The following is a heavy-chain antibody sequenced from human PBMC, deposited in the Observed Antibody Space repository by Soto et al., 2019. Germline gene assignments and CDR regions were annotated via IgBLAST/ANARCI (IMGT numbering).Heavy chain of an antibody. D-gene: IGHD3-16*02. J-gene: IGHJ6*01. CDR1: GVSGGSNE. CDR2: IYSGGST. V-gene: IGHV3-53*01. CDR3: AREYYYYVWGSYRPSYYSYGMDF. Sequence: PGGHPRHGCAASGVSGGSNEHRWVGQGPGARLRRVSVIYSGGSTYYADSVKGRFNISRDNSKNTLYLQMNSLRAEDTAVYYCAREYYYYVWGSYRPSYYSYGMDFWCQWT.